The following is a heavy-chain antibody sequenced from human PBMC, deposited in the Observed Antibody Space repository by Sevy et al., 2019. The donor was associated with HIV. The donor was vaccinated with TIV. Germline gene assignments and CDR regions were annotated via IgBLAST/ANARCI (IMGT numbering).Heavy chain of an antibody. CDR1: GGTFSSYA. CDR3: ARVGGPYGDYGYYYYYIDV. Sequence: ASVKVSCKASGGTFSSYAISWVRQAPGQGLEWMGGIIPIFGTANYAQKFQGRVTITADKSTSTAYMELSSLRSEDTAVYYCARVGGPYGDYGYYYYYIDVWGKGTTVTVSS. J-gene: IGHJ6*03. D-gene: IGHD4-17*01. V-gene: IGHV1-69*06. CDR2: IIPIFGTA.